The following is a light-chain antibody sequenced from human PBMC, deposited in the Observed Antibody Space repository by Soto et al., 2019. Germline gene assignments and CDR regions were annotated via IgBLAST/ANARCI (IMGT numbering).Light chain of an antibody. CDR1: SSNIGAGYD. V-gene: IGLV1-40*01. CDR3: QSYDSSLSGYV. Sequence: VLTQPPSVSGAPGQRVTISCTGSSSNIGAGYDVSWYQQLPGTAPKFLIYGNTDRPSGVPDRFSGSKSGTSASLAITGLQAADEADYYCQSYDSSLSGYVFGTGTKLTVL. CDR2: GNT. J-gene: IGLJ1*01.